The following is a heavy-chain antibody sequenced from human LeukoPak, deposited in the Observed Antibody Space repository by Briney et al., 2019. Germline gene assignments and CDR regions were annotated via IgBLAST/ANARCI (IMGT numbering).Heavy chain of an antibody. CDR1: GFTFSRYY. CDR3: TRVFVGDEYSSSGY. D-gene: IGHD6-13*01. Sequence: GGSLRLSCAASGFTFSRYYMHWVRQAPGKGLVWVSRINSDGRSTTYAASVRGRFTVSRDNAKNTLYLQMNSLKVEDTAMYYCTRVFVGDEYSSSGYWGQGTLVTVSS. V-gene: IGHV3-74*01. J-gene: IGHJ4*02. CDR2: INSDGRST.